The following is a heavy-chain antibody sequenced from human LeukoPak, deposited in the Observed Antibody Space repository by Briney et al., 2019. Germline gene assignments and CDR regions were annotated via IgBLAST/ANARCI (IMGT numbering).Heavy chain of an antibody. Sequence: PGGSLRLSCAASGFTFSSYWMSWVRQAPGKGLEWVANIKQDGSEKYYVDSVKGRFTIPRDNAKNSLYLQMNSLRAEDTAVYYCARLHENGYSSGAVLVYFDYWGQGTLVTVSS. J-gene: IGHJ4*02. CDR2: IKQDGSEK. CDR3: ARLHENGYSSGAVLVYFDY. D-gene: IGHD6-19*01. V-gene: IGHV3-7*01. CDR1: GFTFSSYW.